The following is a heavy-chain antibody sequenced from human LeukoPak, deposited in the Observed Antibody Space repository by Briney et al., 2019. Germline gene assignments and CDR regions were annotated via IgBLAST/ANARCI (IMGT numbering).Heavy chain of an antibody. CDR1: GGSISSSNW. D-gene: IGHD2-15*01. Sequence: PSGTLSLTCAVSGGSISSSNWWSWVRQPTGKGLEWIGEIYHSGSTNYNPSLKSRVTISVDKSKNQFSLKLSSVTAADTAVYYCARVRSCSGGSCYSYAFDIWGQGTMVTVSS. V-gene: IGHV4-4*02. CDR3: ARVRSCSGGSCYSYAFDI. CDR2: IYHSGST. J-gene: IGHJ3*02.